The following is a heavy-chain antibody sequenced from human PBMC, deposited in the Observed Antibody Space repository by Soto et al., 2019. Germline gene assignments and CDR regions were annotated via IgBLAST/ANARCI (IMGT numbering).Heavy chain of an antibody. D-gene: IGHD5-12*01. CDR3: AREPGSGYAKDAFDI. Sequence: QVQLQESGPGLVKPSQTLSLTCTVSGGSISCGGYYWSWIRQHPGKGLEWIGYIYYSGSTYYNPSLKSRVTISVDTSKNQFSLKLSSVTAADTAVYYCAREPGSGYAKDAFDIWGQGTMVTVSS. V-gene: IGHV4-31*03. CDR1: GGSISCGGYY. CDR2: IYYSGST. J-gene: IGHJ3*02.